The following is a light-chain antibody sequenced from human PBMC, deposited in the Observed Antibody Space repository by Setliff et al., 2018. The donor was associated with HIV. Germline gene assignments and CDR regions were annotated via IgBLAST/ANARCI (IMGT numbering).Light chain of an antibody. V-gene: IGLV2-23*02. Sequence: QSALTQPASVYGSPGQSITISCTGTSSDVGSYNLVSWYQQHSGKAPKLMIYEVSKRPSGVSNRFSGSKSGNTASLTLSGLQAEDEADYYCCSYARSSTYVFGPGTNVTVL. CDR2: EVS. CDR1: SSDVGSYNL. CDR3: CSYARSSTYV. J-gene: IGLJ1*01.